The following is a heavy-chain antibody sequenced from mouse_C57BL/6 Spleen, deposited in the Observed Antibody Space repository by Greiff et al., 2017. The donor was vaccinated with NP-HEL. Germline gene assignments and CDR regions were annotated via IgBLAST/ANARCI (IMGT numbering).Heavy chain of an antibody. D-gene: IGHD4-1*01. CDR3: ARGGGLGRYFDY. CDR1: GYAFTNYL. Sequence: VKLMESGAELVRPGTSVKVSCKASGYAFTNYLIEWVKQRPGQGLEWIGVINPGSGGTNYNEKFKGKATLTADKSSSTAYMQLSSLTSEDSAVYFCARGGGLGRYFDYWGQGTTLTVSS. CDR2: INPGSGGT. J-gene: IGHJ2*01. V-gene: IGHV1-54*01.